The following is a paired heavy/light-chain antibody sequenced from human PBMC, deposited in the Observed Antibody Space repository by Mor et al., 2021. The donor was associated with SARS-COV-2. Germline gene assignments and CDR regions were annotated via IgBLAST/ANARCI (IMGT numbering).Light chain of an antibody. CDR1: SGSVSTSYY. V-gene: IGLV8-61*01. CDR2: NTN. Sequence: QTVVTQEPSFSVPPGGTVTLTCGLSSGSVSTSYYPSWYQQTPGQAPRTLIYNTNTRSPGVPDRFSGSILGNKAALTITGAQADDESDYYCVLYMGSGISVFGGGTKLTVL. CDR3: VLYMGSGISV. J-gene: IGLJ2*01.
Heavy chain of an antibody. Sequence: EVQLLESGGGLVQPGGSLRLSCAASGFTFSSFAMSWVRQAPGRGLEWVSSITGSGAVTFYADSVKGRFTISRDNSKNTLYLQMNTLRAEDTAVYYCAKRTSYNFAYWGQGTLVTVSS. V-gene: IGHV3-23*01. CDR3: AKRTSYNFAY. D-gene: IGHD2-2*01. J-gene: IGHJ4*02. CDR1: GFTFSSFA. CDR2: ITGSGAVT.